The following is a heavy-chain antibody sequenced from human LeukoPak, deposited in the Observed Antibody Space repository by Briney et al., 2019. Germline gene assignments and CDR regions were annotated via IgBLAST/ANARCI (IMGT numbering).Heavy chain of an antibody. CDR2: ISSSGSTI. Sequence: GGSLRLSCAASGFTFSSYEMNWVRQAPGKGLEWVSYISSSGSTIYYADSVKGRFTISRDNAKNSLYLQMNSLRAEDTAVYYCARDLAPRWFGELLGSHYYGMDVWGQGTTVTVSS. CDR3: ARDLAPRWFGELLGSHYYGMDV. V-gene: IGHV3-48*03. D-gene: IGHD3-10*01. J-gene: IGHJ6*02. CDR1: GFTFSSYE.